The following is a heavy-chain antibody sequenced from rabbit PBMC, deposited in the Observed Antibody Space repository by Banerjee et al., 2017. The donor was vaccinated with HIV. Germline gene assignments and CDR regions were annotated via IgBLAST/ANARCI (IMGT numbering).Heavy chain of an antibody. CDR1: GIDFSSYYY. V-gene: IGHV1S45*01. CDR3: ARGYGGASGYFNL. CDR2: IYPGSGGVT. J-gene: IGHJ4*01. Sequence: QEQLVESGGGLVQPEGSLTLTCKASGIDFSSYYYMCWVRQAPGKGLEWIGCIYPGSGGVTYCASWAKGRFTISKSSSTTVTLQMTSLTAADTASYFCARGYGGASGYFNLWGPGTLVTVS. D-gene: IGHD2-1*01.